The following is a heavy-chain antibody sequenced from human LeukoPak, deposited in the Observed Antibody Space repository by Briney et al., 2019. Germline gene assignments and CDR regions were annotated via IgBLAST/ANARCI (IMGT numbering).Heavy chain of an antibody. CDR3: ARGTPLASDY. CDR2: IYYSGST. CDR1: GGSISSYY. V-gene: IGHV4-59*08. J-gene: IGHJ4*02. D-gene: IGHD1-14*01. Sequence: PSETLSLTCTVSGGSISSYYWSWIRQPPGKGLEWIGYIYYSGSTNYNPSLKSRVTISVDTSKNQFSLKLSSVTAADTAVYYCARGTPLASDYWGQGTLVTVSS.